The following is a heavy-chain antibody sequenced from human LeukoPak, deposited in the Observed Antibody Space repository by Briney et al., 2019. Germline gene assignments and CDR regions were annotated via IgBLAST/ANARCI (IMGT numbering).Heavy chain of an antibody. CDR1: GFTFSSYW. V-gene: IGHV3-74*01. CDR3: ARGRRVRGVTYNWFDP. CDR2: INSDGSST. D-gene: IGHD3-10*01. J-gene: IGHJ5*02. Sequence: PGGSLRLSCAASGFTFSSYWMHWVRQAPGKGLVWVSRINSDGSSTSYADSVKGRFTISRDNAKNTLYLQMNSLRAEDTAVYYCARGRRVRGVTYNWFDPWGQGTLVTVSS.